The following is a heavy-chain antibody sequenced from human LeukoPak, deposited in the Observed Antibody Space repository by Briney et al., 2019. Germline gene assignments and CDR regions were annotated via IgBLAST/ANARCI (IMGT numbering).Heavy chain of an antibody. D-gene: IGHD1-26*01. J-gene: IGHJ4*02. Sequence: PSETLSLTCTVSGGSMIRTDYYWGWIRQPPGKGLEWIGSIYHSGSTYYNPSPESRVSVSVDTSKNQFSLKLSSVTAADTAVYYCARHGYKYSGSYYRGYFDYWGQGTLVTVSS. V-gene: IGHV4-39*01. CDR1: GGSMIRTDYY. CDR2: IYHSGST. CDR3: ARHGYKYSGSYYRGYFDY.